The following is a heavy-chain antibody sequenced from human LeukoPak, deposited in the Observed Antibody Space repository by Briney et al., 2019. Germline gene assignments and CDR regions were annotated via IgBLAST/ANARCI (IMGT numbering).Heavy chain of an antibody. J-gene: IGHJ5*02. CDR3: ARVPSYQLPRGPQYNWFDP. CDR2: IIPILAKA. CDR1: GGTFSTYS. D-gene: IGHD2-2*01. V-gene: IGHV1-69*04. Sequence: GASVKVSCKASGGTFSTYSISWVRQAPGQGLEWMGRIIPILAKANYAQKLQGRVTMTTDTSTSTAYMELRSLRSDDTAVYYCARVPSYQLPRGPQYNWFDPWGQGTLVTVSS.